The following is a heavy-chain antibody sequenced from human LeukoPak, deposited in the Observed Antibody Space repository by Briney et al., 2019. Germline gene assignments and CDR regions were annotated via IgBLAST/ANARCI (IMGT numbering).Heavy chain of an antibody. CDR3: ARDTAVEKFDY. CDR2: IWYDGSNK. Sequence: LGGSLRLSCAASGFTFSSYGMHWVRQAPGKGLEWVAVIWYDGSNKYYADSVKGRFTISRDNSKNTLYLQMNSLRAEDTAVYYCARDTAVEKFDYWGQGTLVTVSS. J-gene: IGHJ4*02. V-gene: IGHV3-33*01. CDR1: GFTFSSYG. D-gene: IGHD6-19*01.